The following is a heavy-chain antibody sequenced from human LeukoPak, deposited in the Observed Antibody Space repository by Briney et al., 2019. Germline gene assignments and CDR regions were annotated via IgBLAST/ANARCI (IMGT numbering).Heavy chain of an antibody. CDR2: IYYSGST. CDR3: AAGYSSGWYPFDY. V-gene: IGHV4-59*01. J-gene: IGHJ4*02. D-gene: IGHD6-19*01. CDR1: GGSISSYY. Sequence: SETLSLTCTVSGGSISSYYWSWIRQPPGKGLEWIGYIYYSGSTNYNPSLKSRVTISVDTSKNQFSLKLSSVTAADTAVYYCAAGYSSGWYPFDYWGQGTLVTVSS.